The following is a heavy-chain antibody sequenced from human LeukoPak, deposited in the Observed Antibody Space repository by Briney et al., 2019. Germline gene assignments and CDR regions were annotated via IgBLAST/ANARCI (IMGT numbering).Heavy chain of an antibody. D-gene: IGHD5-12*01. CDR2: INSDGSGT. CDR3: AKDPAQKDSGYSGYYFDY. J-gene: IGHJ4*02. Sequence: GGSLRLSCAASGFTSSNYWMHWVRQAPGKGLVWVSRINSDGSGTSYADSVKGRFTISRDNAKNTLYLQMNSLRAEDTAVYYCAKDPAQKDSGYSGYYFDYWGQGTLVTVSS. V-gene: IGHV3-74*01. CDR1: GFTSSNYW.